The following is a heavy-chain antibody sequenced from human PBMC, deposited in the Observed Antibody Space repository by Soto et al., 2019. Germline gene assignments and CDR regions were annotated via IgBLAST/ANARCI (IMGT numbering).Heavy chain of an antibody. J-gene: IGHJ4*02. Sequence: KPSETLSLTCTVSGGTIRTRNYNWVWISQTPGRGLEWIGSVYYTGTTYYTPSLQGRVSMSADTSKNQFFLELKSVTAADTAVYYCASVPPIFMGTTIVPRNYYFYSWGQGTLVTVSS. V-gene: IGHV4-39*01. CDR3: ASVPPIFMGTTIVPRNYYFYS. D-gene: IGHD2-21*02. CDR1: GGTIRTRNYN. CDR2: VYYTGTT.